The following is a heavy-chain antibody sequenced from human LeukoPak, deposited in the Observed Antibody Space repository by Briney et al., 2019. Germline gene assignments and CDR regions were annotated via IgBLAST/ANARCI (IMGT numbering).Heavy chain of an antibody. J-gene: IGHJ1*01. D-gene: IGHD3-10*01. CDR3: ARGLRTYYYGSGSYPPEYFQH. Sequence: ASVKVSCKASGYTFTSYAMHWVRQAPGQRLEWMGWINAGNGNTKYSQKFQGRVTITRDTSASTAYMELSSLRSEDTAVYYCARGLRTYYYGSGSYPPEYFQHWGQGTLVTVSS. CDR1: GYTFTSYA. CDR2: INAGNGNT. V-gene: IGHV1-3*01.